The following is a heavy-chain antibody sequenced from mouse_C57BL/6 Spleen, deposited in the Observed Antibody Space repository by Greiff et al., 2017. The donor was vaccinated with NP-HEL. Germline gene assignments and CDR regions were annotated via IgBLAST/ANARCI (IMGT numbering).Heavy chain of an antibody. CDR3: ARLEISSSGFYYAMDY. CDR2: IYPRSGNT. Sequence: QVQLQQSGAELARPGASVKLSCKASGYTFTSYGISWVKQRTGQGLEWIGEIYPRSGNTYYNEKFKGKATLTADKSSSTAYMELRSLTSEDSAVYFCARLEISSSGFYYAMDYWGQGTSVTVSS. CDR1: GYTFTSYG. V-gene: IGHV1-81*01. J-gene: IGHJ4*01. D-gene: IGHD3-1*01.